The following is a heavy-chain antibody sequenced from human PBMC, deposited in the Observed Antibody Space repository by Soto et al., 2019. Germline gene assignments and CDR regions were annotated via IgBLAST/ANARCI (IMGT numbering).Heavy chain of an antibody. CDR1: GDSVSSNSAA. CDR2: TYYRSKWYN. J-gene: IGHJ5*02. V-gene: IGHV6-1*01. Sequence: SQTLSLTCAISGDSVSSNSAAWNWIRQSPSRGLEWLGRTYYRSKWYNDYAVSVKSRITINPDTSKNQFSLQLNSVTPEDTAVYYCARWQGTNGVHRGTFDLWGQATLVTVSS. D-gene: IGHD2-8*01. CDR3: ARWQGTNGVHRGTFDL.